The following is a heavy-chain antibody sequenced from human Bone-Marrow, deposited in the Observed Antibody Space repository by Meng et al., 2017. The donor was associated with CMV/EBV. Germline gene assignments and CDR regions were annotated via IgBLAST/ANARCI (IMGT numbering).Heavy chain of an antibody. CDR1: GFTVSSNY. CDR3: AREMVYVALDV. CDR2: IYSGGST. J-gene: IGHJ6*02. V-gene: IGHV3-66*02. Sequence: GGSLRLSCAASGFTVSSNYMSWVRQAPGKGLEWVSVIYSGGSTYYADSVKGRFTISRDNSKNTLYLQMNSLRAEDTAVYYCAREMVYVALDVWGQGTTVTVSS. D-gene: IGHD2-8*01.